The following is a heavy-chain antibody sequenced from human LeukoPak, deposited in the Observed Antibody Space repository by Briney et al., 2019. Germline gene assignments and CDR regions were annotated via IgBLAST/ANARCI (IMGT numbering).Heavy chain of an antibody. D-gene: IGHD6-13*01. Sequence: ASVKVSCKASGYTFTSYDINWVRQATGQGLEWMGWMNPNSGNTGYAQKFQGRVTMTRNTSISTVYMELSSLRSDDTAVYYCARHPGSSRPRGLDYWGQGTLVTVSS. CDR1: GYTFTSYD. V-gene: IGHV1-8*01. CDR3: ARHPGSSRPRGLDY. J-gene: IGHJ4*02. CDR2: MNPNSGNT.